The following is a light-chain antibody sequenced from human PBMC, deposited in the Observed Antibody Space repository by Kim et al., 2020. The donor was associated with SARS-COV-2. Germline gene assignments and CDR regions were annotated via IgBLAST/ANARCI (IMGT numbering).Light chain of an antibody. CDR1: RLENKY. Sequence: SVSAGQTDVITFSGDRLENKYGVWYQKMPGQSPVVVMYQDERRPSGIPERFSGSNPGNTVSLTISGTQAMDEADYYCQGWESTTTGFGGGTQLTDL. V-gene: IGLV3-1*01. CDR3: QGWESTTTG. J-gene: IGLJ2*01. CDR2: QDE.